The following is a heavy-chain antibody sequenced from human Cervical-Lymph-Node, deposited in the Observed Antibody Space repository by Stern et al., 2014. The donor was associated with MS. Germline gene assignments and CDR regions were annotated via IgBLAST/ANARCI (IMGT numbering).Heavy chain of an antibody. CDR2: IYTSGST. V-gene: IGHV4-61*02. CDR3: ARDCRLRYFDNYGMDV. D-gene: IGHD3-9*01. CDR1: GGSISSGSYY. J-gene: IGHJ6*02. Sequence: VHLVESGPGLVKPSQTLSLTCTVSGGSISSGSYYWSWIRQPAGKGLEWIGRIYTSGSTNYNPSLKSRVTISVDTSKNQFSLKLGSVTAADTAVYYCARDCRLRYFDNYGMDVWGQGTTVTVSS.